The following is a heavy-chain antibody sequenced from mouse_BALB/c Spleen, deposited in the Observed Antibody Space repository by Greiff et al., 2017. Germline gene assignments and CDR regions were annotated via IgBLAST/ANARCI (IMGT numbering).Heavy chain of an antibody. CDR3: ARSDGNYGFFDY. CDR1: GYTFTDYA. J-gene: IGHJ2*01. Sequence: VQLQQSGPELVRPGVSVKISCTGSGYTFTDYAMPWVKQSPAKSLEWIGVISTYYGNTNYNQKFKGKATMTVDKSSSTAYMELARLTSEDSAIYYCARSDGNYGFFDYWGQGTTLTVSS. V-gene: IGHV1-67*01. D-gene: IGHD2-1*01. CDR2: ISTYYGNT.